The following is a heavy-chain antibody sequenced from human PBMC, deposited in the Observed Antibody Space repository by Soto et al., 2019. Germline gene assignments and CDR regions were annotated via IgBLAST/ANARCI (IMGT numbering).Heavy chain of an antibody. J-gene: IGHJ4*02. Sequence: QVQLVESGGGVVQPGRSLRLSCAASGLTFSGYAMHWVRQAPGKGLEWVAVISYDGSKTYHADSVKGRFTISRDNSKNTLYLQMNSLRAEDTAVYYCATENKNWELLYWGQGTLVTVSS. V-gene: IGHV3-30-3*01. CDR3: ATENKNWELLY. CDR1: GLTFSGYA. CDR2: ISYDGSKT. D-gene: IGHD1-26*01.